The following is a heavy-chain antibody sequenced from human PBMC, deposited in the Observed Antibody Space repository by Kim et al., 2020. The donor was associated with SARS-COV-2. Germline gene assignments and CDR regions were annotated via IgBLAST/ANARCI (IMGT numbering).Heavy chain of an antibody. Sequence: SETLSLTCAVYGGSFSGYYWSWIRQPPGKGLEWIGEINHSGSTNYNPSLKSRVTISVDTSKNQFSLKLSSVTAADTAVYYCARGTYSSSWYKPNYGMDVWGQGTTVTVSS. V-gene: IGHV4-34*01. D-gene: IGHD6-13*01. CDR2: INHSGST. CDR1: GGSFSGYY. CDR3: ARGTYSSSWYKPNYGMDV. J-gene: IGHJ6*02.